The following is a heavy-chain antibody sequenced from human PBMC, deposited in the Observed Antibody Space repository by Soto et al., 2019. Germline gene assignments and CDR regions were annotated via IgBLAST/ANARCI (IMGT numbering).Heavy chain of an antibody. CDR1: GGSISSDSFY. J-gene: IGHJ6*02. CDR3: ARNQPQRYCSGGTCRPAYGMDV. Sequence: KSSETLSLTCTVSGGSISSDSFYWAWIRQPPGKWLEWIGIIYYSGDTYYNPSLAGRLTMSVDTSNQFSLTLRSVTAADTALYYCARNQPQRYCSGGTCRPAYGMDVWGQGTTVTVSS. CDR2: IYYSGDT. D-gene: IGHD2-15*01. V-gene: IGHV4-39*01.